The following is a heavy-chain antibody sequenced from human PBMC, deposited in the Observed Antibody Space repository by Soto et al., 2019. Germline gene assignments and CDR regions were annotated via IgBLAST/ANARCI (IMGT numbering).Heavy chain of an antibody. CDR1: GFTFSNAW. D-gene: IGHD3-9*01. CDR3: TSDILTGYYNLSGY. Sequence: GGSLRLSCAASGFTFSNAWMSWVRQAPGKGLEWVGRIKSKTDGGTTDYAAPVKGRFTISRDDSKNTLYLQMNSLKTEDTAVYYCTSDILTGYYNLSGYWGQGTLVTVSS. J-gene: IGHJ4*02. V-gene: IGHV3-15*01. CDR2: IKSKTDGGTT.